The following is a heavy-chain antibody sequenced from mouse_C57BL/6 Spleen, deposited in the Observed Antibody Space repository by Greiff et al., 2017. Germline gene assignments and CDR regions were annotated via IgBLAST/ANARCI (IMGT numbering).Heavy chain of an antibody. CDR2: ISYDGSN. Sequence: VQLKQSGPGLVKPSQSLSLTCSVTGYSITSGYYWHWIRQFPGNKLEWMGYISYDGSNNYNPSLKNRISITRDTSKNQFFLKLNSVTTEDTATYYCARETMVTSSAWFAYWGQGTLVTVSA. CDR1: GYSITSGYY. J-gene: IGHJ3*01. V-gene: IGHV3-6*01. CDR3: ARETMVTSSAWFAY. D-gene: IGHD2-2*01.